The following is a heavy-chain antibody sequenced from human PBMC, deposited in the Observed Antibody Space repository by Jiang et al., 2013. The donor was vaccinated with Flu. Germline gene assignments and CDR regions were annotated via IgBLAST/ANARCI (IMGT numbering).Heavy chain of an antibody. D-gene: IGHD2-15*01. CDR1: GFTFSSYW. V-gene: IGHV3-7*01. CDR3: ARVEYCSGGSCYSGFDY. CDR2: IKQDGSEK. J-gene: IGHJ4*02. Sequence: SGFTFSSYWMSWVRQAPGKGLEWVANIKQDGSEKYYVDSVKGRFTISRDNAKNSLYLQMNSLRAEDTAVYYCARVEYCSGGSCYSGFDYWGQGTLVTVSS.